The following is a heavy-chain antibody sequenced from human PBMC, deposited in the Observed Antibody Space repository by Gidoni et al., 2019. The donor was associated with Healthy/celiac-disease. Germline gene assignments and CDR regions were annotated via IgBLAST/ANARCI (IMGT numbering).Heavy chain of an antibody. Sequence: TFTSYDINWVRQATGQVLEWMGWMNPNSGNTGYAQKFQSRVTMTRNTSISTAYRERSSLRSEDTGVYYWARSTQISYYYYIGVWGKGTTVTVSS. J-gene: IGHJ6*03. V-gene: IGHV1-8*01. CDR1: TFTSYD. CDR2: MNPNSGNT. CDR3: ARSTQISYYYYIGV.